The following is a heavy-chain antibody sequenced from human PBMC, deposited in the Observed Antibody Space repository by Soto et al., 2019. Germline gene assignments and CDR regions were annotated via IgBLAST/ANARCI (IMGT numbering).Heavy chain of an antibody. D-gene: IGHD3-3*01. CDR3: AHRRGDFGVLGFQYYFDY. V-gene: IGHV2-5*01. J-gene: IGHJ4*02. Sequence: GSGPTLVNPTQTLTLTCTFSGFSLSTSGVGVGWIRQPPGKALEWLALIYWNDDKRYSPSLKSRLTITKDTSKNQVVLTMTNMDPVDTATYYCAHRRGDFGVLGFQYYFDYWGQGTLVTVSS. CDR1: GFSLSTSGVG. CDR2: IYWNDDK.